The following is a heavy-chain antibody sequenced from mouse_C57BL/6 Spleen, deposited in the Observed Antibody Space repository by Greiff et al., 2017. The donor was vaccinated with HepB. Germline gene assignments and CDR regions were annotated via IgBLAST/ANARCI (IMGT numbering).Heavy chain of an antibody. J-gene: IGHJ2*01. CDR1: GYTFTDYY. D-gene: IGHD1-1*02. Sequence: VQLQQSGAELVRPGASVKLSCKASGYTFTDYYINWVKQRPGQGLEWIARIYPGSGNTYYNEKFKGKATLTAEKSSSTAYMQLSSLTSEDSAVYFWARSGSYEKYFDYWGQGTTLTVSS. CDR3: ARSGSYEKYFDY. V-gene: IGHV1-76*01. CDR2: IYPGSGNT.